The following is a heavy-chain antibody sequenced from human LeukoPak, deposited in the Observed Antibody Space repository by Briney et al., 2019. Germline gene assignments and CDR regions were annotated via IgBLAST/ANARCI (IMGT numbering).Heavy chain of an antibody. CDR2: IYHSGST. CDR3: ARVLKGIVGALYYYYYMDV. CDR1: GGSISSSNW. Sequence: SETLSLTCAVSGGSISSSNWWSWVRQPPGKGLEWIGEIYHSGSTNYNPSLKSRVTIPADKSKNQFSLKLSSVTAADTAVYYCARVLKGIVGALYYYYYMDVWGKGTTVTVSS. V-gene: IGHV4-4*02. D-gene: IGHD1-26*01. J-gene: IGHJ6*03.